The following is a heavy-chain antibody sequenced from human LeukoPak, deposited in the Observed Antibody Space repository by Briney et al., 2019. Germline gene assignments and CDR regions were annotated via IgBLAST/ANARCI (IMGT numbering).Heavy chain of an antibody. D-gene: IGHD5-24*01. CDR2: ISGYQGST. CDR1: GYTFTNYG. CDR3: ARSDLGTITAGCFNY. V-gene: IGHV1-18*01. Sequence: ASVTVSCNASGYTFTNYGITWVRQAPGQGHEWMGWISGYQGSTKYEQNFQSRVTMTVDTSTRTDYMDLRSLGSDDTAIYFCARSDLGTITAGCFNYWGQGTQVAVSS. J-gene: IGHJ4*02.